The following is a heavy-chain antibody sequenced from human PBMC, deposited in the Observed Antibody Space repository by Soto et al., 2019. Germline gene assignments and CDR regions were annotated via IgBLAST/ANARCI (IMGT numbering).Heavy chain of an antibody. D-gene: IGHD3-3*01. V-gene: IGHV1-69*13. CDR1: GGTFSSYA. CDR2: IIPIFGTA. J-gene: IGHJ6*02. Sequence: SVKVSCKASGGTFSSYAISWVREAPGQGLEWMGGIIPIFGTANYAQKFQGRVTITADESTSTAYMELSSLRSEDTAVYYCARVNYDFWSGPHPYYYYGMDVWGQGTTVTVSS. CDR3: ARVNYDFWSGPHPYYYYGMDV.